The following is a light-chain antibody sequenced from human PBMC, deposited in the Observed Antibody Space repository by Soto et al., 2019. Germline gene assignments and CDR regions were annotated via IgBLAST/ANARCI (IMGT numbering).Light chain of an antibody. J-gene: IGLJ1*01. Sequence: QSALTQPASVSGSPGQSITISCTGTSSDVGAYKYVSWYQQHPGKAPKLMIYDVSNRPSGISNRFSGSKSGNTASLTISGLQAEDEADYYCGSYTSSSTPYVFGTGTKVTVL. CDR2: DVS. V-gene: IGLV2-14*01. CDR3: GSYTSSSTPYV. CDR1: SSDVGAYKY.